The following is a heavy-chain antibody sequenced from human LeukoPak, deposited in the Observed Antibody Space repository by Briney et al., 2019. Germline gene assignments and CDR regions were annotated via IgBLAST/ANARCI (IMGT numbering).Heavy chain of an antibody. CDR1: GGSISSYY. D-gene: IGHD3-22*01. CDR3: ARVLTGPYYYDSSGYKYYFDY. J-gene: IGHJ4*02. V-gene: IGHV4-59*01. Sequence: KASETLSLTCTVSGGSISSYYWSWIRQPPGKGLEWIGYIYYSGSTNYNPSLKSRVTISVDTSKNQFSLKLSSVTAADTAVYYCARVLTGPYYYDSSGYKYYFDYWGQGTLVTVSS. CDR2: IYYSGST.